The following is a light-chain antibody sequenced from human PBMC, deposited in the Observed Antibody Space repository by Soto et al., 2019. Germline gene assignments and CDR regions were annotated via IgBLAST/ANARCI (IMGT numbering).Light chain of an antibody. CDR2: DVS. Sequence: QSALTQPRSVSGSPGQSITISCTGTSSDVAIYIYISWYQQHPGEAPKLMIHDVSERPSGVPDRFSGSKSGNTASLTISGLQAEDEADYYCCSYAGSYTFARNVFGTGTKLTVL. V-gene: IGLV2-11*01. CDR1: SSDVAIYIY. J-gene: IGLJ1*01. CDR3: CSYAGSYTFARNV.